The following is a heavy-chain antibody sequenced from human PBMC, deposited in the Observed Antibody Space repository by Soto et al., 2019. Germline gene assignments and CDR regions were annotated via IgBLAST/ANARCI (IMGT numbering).Heavy chain of an antibody. D-gene: IGHD6-13*01. V-gene: IGHV4-61*01. Sequence: ASETMSLSCTVSGGSVSSGSYYWRWIRQPPGKGLEWIGYIYYSGSTNDNPSLKSRVTISVDTAKNQCSLKLSSVTAADTAVYYCARGYSSSWPYYYYYGMDVWGQGTTVTVSS. CDR3: ARGYSSSWPYYYYYGMDV. J-gene: IGHJ6*02. CDR2: IYYSGST. CDR1: GGSVSSGSYY.